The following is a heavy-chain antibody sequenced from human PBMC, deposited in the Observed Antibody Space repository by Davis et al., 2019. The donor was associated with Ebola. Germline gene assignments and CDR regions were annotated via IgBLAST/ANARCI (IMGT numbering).Heavy chain of an antibody. J-gene: IGHJ4*02. CDR1: AYTFTSYG. CDR2: MNPHNGDT. Sequence: ASVQVICKASAYTFTSYGISWVRQAPGQGLEWMGRMNPHNGDTNYAQNFQGRVTMTRDTSINTAYMELSRLRYDDTAVYYCARLCSSSCPDDYWGQGTLVTVSS. CDR3: ARLCSSSCPDDY. V-gene: IGHV1-2*06. D-gene: IGHD2-2*01.